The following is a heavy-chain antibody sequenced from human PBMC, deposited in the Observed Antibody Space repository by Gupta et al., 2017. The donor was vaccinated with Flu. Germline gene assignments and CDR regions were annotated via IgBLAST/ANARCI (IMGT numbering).Heavy chain of an antibody. D-gene: IGHD1-20*01. Sequence: EVQLLGSGGGLVQPGGSLRLSSAASGSTFRRHALSWVRQAPGKGLGWVSAVSGSGGSTYYADSVKGRFTISRDNSKNTLYLQMNSLRAEDTAVYYCSKDPKPDITGRDWGQGTLVTVSS. CDR3: SKDPKPDITGRD. V-gene: IGHV3-23*01. CDR2: VSGSGGST. J-gene: IGHJ4*02. CDR1: GSTFRRHA.